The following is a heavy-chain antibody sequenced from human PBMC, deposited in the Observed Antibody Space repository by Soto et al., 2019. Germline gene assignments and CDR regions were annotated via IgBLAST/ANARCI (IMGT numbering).Heavy chain of an antibody. CDR2: IIPILGIA. CDR3: ARDRRPTGGTYPARYCSSTSCYYYYYYGMDV. J-gene: IGHJ6*02. V-gene: IGHV1-69*04. CDR1: GGTFSSYT. D-gene: IGHD2-2*01. Sequence: ASVKVSCKASGGTFSSYTISWVRQAPGQGLEWMGRIIPILGIANYAQKFQGRVTITADKSTSTAYMELSSLRSEDTAVYYCARDRRPTGGTYPARYCSSTSCYYYYYYGMDVWGQGTTVTVSS.